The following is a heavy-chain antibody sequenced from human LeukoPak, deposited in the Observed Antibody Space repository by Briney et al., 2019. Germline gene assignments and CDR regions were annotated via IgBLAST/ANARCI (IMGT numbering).Heavy chain of an antibody. J-gene: IGHJ5*02. Sequence: SETLSLTCTVSGGSISSSSYYWGWIRRPPGKGLEWIGSIYYSGSTYYNPSLKSRVTISVDTSKNQFSLKLSSVTAADTAVYYCARHPYCSGGSCYYVVWFDPWGQGTLVTVSS. CDR2: IYYSGST. CDR3: ARHPYCSGGSCYYVVWFDP. V-gene: IGHV4-39*01. D-gene: IGHD2-15*01. CDR1: GGSISSSSYY.